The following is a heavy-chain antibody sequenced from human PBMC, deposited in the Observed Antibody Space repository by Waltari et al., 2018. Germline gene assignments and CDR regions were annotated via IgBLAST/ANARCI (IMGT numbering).Heavy chain of an antibody. D-gene: IGHD6-13*01. CDR2: IKVGNGKT. CDR3: ARGDYSSIWPFYFDY. Sequence: QVQLVQSGAEVKKPGASVKVSCKASGYTFTAYAIHWVRQAPGQSLEWMGWIKVGNGKTEYSQRFQGRVTITTDTSANTAFMELSGLSSEDTAIYYRARGDYSSIWPFYFDYWGQGALVTVSS. J-gene: IGHJ4*01. V-gene: IGHV1-3*01. CDR1: GYTFTAYA.